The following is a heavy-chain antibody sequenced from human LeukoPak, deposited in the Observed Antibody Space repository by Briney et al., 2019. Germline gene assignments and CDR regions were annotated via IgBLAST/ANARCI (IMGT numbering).Heavy chain of an antibody. D-gene: IGHD4-17*01. J-gene: IGHJ3*02. CDR2: IYYSGST. V-gene: IGHV4-39*01. CDR3: ARGPYGDYLHDAFDI. CDR1: GGSISSSSYS. Sequence: SETLSLTCTVSGGSISSSSYSWGWIRQPPGKGLEWIGSIYYSGSTYYNPSLKSRVTISVDTSKNQFSLKLSSVTAADTAVYYCARGPYGDYLHDAFDIWGQGTMVTVSS.